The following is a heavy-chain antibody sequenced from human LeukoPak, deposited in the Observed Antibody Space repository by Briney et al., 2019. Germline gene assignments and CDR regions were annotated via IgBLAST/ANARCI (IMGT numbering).Heavy chain of an antibody. CDR2: ISAYNGNT. V-gene: IGHV1-18*04. D-gene: IGHD5-12*01. CDR3: ARSIVATTYFDY. CDR1: GYTFTGYY. Sequence: ASVKVSCKASGYTFTGYYMHWVRQAPGQGLEWMGWISAYNGNTNYAQKLQGRVTMATDTSTSTAYMELRSLRSDDTAVYYCARSIVATTYFDYWGQGTLVTVSS. J-gene: IGHJ4*02.